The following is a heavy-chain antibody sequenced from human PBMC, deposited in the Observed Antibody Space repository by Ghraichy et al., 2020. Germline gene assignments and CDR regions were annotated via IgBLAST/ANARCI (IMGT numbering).Heavy chain of an antibody. V-gene: IGHV3-23*01. D-gene: IGHD2-2*01. CDR3: VTPGHTNDY. CDR1: GFTFTTYT. J-gene: IGHJ4*02. CDR2: ISGNGLKT. Sequence: GGSLRLSCEVSGFTFTTYTMSWVRQTPEKGLEWVSAISGNGLKTYYVDSVKGRFTISRDNSNNTLYLQMNSLSAEDTAMYYCVTPGHTNDYWGQGTLVTVSS.